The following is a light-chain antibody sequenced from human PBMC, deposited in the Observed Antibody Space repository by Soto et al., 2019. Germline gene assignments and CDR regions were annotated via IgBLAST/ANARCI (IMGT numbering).Light chain of an antibody. J-gene: IGKJ1*01. CDR2: TAS. CDR3: QQSNSTPRT. CDR1: QSISTY. Sequence: QVTRCPSSLSASVGDRLTITCRASQSISTYLDWYQQKPGKAPTLLIYTASTLPSGVPSRFSGSGSGTDFTLTISSLQSEDFATYHCQQSNSTPRTFGQGTKVDIK. V-gene: IGKV1-39*01.